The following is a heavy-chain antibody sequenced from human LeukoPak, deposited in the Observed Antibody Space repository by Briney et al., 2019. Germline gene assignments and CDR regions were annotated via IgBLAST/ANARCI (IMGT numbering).Heavy chain of an antibody. CDR1: DDSISSSTYY. CDR3: ATERLGCMDV. Sequence: PSETLSLTCIISDDSISSSTYYWGWIRQPPGKGLEWIGTLYYSGNTYYNPSLKSRVTISVDTSKNQFSLSLSSVTAADTAVYYCATERLGCMDVWGRGTTVTVSS. V-gene: IGHV4-39*07. CDR2: LYYSGNT. D-gene: IGHD3-10*01. J-gene: IGHJ6*03.